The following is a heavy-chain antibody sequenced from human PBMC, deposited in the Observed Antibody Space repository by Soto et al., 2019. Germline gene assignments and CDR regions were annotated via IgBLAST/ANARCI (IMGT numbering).Heavy chain of an antibody. Sequence: HPGGSLRLSCKASGFALSENDMHWVRQRPGSGPEWISGIGTVGDSYYLDSVRGRFTIFRENATNSLHLRMSDLRAADTAVYYCTRGTSCKPDNCHRIWHFTLWGRGALVTVSS. CDR2: IGTVGDS. CDR3: TRGTSCKPDNCHRIWHFTL. CDR1: GFALSEND. V-gene: IGHV3-13*04. D-gene: IGHD1-1*01. J-gene: IGHJ2*01.